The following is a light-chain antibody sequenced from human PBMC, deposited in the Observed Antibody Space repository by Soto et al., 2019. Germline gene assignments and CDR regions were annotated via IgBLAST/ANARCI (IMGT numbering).Light chain of an antibody. Sequence: QSVLTQPASVSGSPGQSITISCTGTSSDVGGYNYVSWYQHHPGIAPKLMIYDVSNRPSGVSNRFSGSKSGKTASLIISGLQAEDEADYYCSSYTSSSTLSTYVFGTG. J-gene: IGLJ1*01. CDR1: SSDVGGYNY. V-gene: IGLV2-14*03. CDR3: SSYTSSSTLSTYV. CDR2: DVS.